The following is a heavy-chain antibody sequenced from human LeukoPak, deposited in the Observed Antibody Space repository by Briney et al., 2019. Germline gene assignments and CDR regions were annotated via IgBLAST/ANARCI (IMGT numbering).Heavy chain of an antibody. CDR2: ISDDGSRQ. J-gene: IGHJ4*02. Sequence: GRSLRLSCAATGFTFSNYAIHWGRQAPGKGLEWVAFISDDGSRQHYADSVKGRFTISRDNSKNTLYLQMNSLRAEDTAVYYCAKQADYGSGSRLTNWGQGTLVTVSS. CDR1: GFTFSNYA. CDR3: AKQADYGSGSRLTN. V-gene: IGHV3-30-3*01. D-gene: IGHD3-10*01.